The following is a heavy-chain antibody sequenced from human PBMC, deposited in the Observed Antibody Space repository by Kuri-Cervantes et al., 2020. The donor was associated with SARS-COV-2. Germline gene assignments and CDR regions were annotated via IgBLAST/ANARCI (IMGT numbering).Heavy chain of an antibody. Sequence: GGSLRLSCAASGFTFSSYWMSWVRQAPGKGLEWVANIKQDGSEKYYVDSVKGRFTISRDNAKNSLYLQMNSLRAEDTAVYYCARDRAYYYDSTDYWGQGTRVTVSS. D-gene: IGHD3-22*01. J-gene: IGHJ4*02. CDR2: IKQDGSEK. CDR1: GFTFSSYW. V-gene: IGHV3-7*01. CDR3: ARDRAYYYDSTDY.